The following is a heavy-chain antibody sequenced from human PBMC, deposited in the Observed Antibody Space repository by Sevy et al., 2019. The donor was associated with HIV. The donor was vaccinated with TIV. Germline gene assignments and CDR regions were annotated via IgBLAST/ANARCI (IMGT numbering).Heavy chain of an antibody. V-gene: IGHV4-39*01. Sequence: SETLSLTCTVSGGSISSSSYYWGWIRQPPGKGLEWIGSIYYSGSTYYNPSLKSRVTISVDTSTNQFSLKLSSVTAADTAVYYCARLSGDCSGGSCYSWDYYYYYMDVWGKGTTVTV. J-gene: IGHJ6*03. CDR1: GGSISSSSYY. D-gene: IGHD2-15*01. CDR3: ARLSGDCSGGSCYSWDYYYYYMDV. CDR2: IYYSGST.